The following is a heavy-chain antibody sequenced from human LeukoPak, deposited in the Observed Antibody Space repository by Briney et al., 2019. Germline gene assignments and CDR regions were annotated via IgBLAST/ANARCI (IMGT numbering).Heavy chain of an antibody. Sequence: GGSLRLSCAASGFTFTASGMQWVRQAPGRGLEWVSFIEYDGNIHYFADSVRGRFTISRDNSKNTVYLQMNSLRTEDTAVYYCAKGGLTTCAFEIWGQGTMVTVSS. CDR2: IEYDGNIH. V-gene: IGHV3-30*02. CDR3: AKGGLTTCAFEI. J-gene: IGHJ3*02. CDR1: GFTFTASG. D-gene: IGHD4-11*01.